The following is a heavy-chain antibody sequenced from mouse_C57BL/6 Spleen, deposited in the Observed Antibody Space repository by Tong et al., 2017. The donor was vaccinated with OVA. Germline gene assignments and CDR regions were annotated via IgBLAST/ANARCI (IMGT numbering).Heavy chain of an antibody. CDR2: INPNNGGT. Sequence: EVQLQESGPELVKPGASVKIPCKASGYTFTDYNMDWVKQSHGKSLEWIGDINPNNGGTSYNQKFKGKATLTVDKSSSTAYMELRSLTSEDSAVYYCARKLTFYAMDYWGQGTSVTVSS. V-gene: IGHV1-18*01. CDR3: ARKLTFYAMDY. D-gene: IGHD1-1*01. J-gene: IGHJ4*01. CDR1: GYTFTDYN.